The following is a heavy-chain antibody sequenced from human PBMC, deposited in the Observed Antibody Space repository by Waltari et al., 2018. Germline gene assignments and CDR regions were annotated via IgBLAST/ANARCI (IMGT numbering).Heavy chain of an antibody. J-gene: IGHJ4*02. CDR3: ARDKGSYYDIGYYFDY. V-gene: IGHV4-4*07. CDR1: GGSISSYY. D-gene: IGHD1-26*01. CDR2: IYTSGGT. Sequence: QVQLQESGPGLVKPSETLSLTCTVSGGSISSYYWSWIRQPAGKGLEWIGRIYTSGGTNYNPSLKSRGTMSVDTSKNQFSLKLSSVTAADTAVYYCARDKGSYYDIGYYFDYWGQGTLVTVSS.